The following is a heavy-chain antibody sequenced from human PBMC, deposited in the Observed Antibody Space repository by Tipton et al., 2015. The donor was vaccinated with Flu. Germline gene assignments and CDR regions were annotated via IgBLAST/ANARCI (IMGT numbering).Heavy chain of an antibody. J-gene: IGHJ3*02. CDR2: ISWNSAKV. D-gene: IGHD3-16*01. CDR3: AKRYYRRDSYAGAFDI. CDR1: GFSFDDYG. Sequence: RSLRLSCAASGFSFDDYGMHWVRQAPGKGLEWVSGISWNSAKVAYADSVKGRFTISRDNAKNSPYLQMNSLRAEDTALYYCAKRYYRRDSYAGAFDIWGQGTVVTVSS. V-gene: IGHV3-9*01.